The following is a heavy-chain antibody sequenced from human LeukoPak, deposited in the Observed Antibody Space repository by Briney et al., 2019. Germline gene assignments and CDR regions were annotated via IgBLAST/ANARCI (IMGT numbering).Heavy chain of an antibody. J-gene: IGHJ4*02. D-gene: IGHD1-26*01. CDR3: ATVGATPFDY. CDR2: FDPEDGET. CDR1: GYTLTELS. V-gene: IGHV1-24*01. Sequence: ASVKVSCKVSGYTLTELSMHWVRQAPGKGLEWMGGFDPEDGETIYAQKFQGRVTMTGDTSTDTAYMELSSLRSEDTAVYYCATVGATPFDYWGQGTLDTVSS.